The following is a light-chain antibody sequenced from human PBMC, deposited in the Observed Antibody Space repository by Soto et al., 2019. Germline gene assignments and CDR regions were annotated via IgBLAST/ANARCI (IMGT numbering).Light chain of an antibody. Sequence: EMVLTQSPGTLSLSPGERATLSCRASQSVSSTYVAWYQQKPGQSPRLIIYGASSRATGIPDRFSGSGSGTDFTLSLSRLEPEDVAVYYCQHYVSSLYTFGPGTKLEI. CDR1: QSVSSTY. V-gene: IGKV3-20*01. J-gene: IGKJ2*01. CDR3: QHYVSSLYT. CDR2: GAS.